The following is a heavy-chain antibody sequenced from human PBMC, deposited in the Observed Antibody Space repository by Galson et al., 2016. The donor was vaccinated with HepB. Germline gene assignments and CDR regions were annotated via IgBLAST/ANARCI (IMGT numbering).Heavy chain of an antibody. Sequence: TLSLTCTVSGGSISNGGYYWNWIRQHPGKGLEWIGYIYYSGNAYYNPSLKSRVTISVDTSKSQFSLKLNSVTAADTAIYYCASRPYGSGRPFDYWGQGTLVTVSS. CDR3: ASRPYGSGRPFDY. V-gene: IGHV4-31*03. J-gene: IGHJ4*02. CDR2: IYYSGNA. D-gene: IGHD3-10*01. CDR1: GGSISNGGYY.